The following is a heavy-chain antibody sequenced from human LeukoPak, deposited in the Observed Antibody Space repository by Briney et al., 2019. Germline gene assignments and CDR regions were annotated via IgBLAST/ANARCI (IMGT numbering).Heavy chain of an antibody. CDR1: GGSISSYY. D-gene: IGHD2/OR15-2a*01. CDR2: IYYSGST. CDR3: ARSRLSFDY. J-gene: IGHJ4*02. Sequence: SETLSLTCTVSGGSISSYYWSWIRQPPGKGLEWIGYIYYSGSTNYNPSLKSRVTIPVDTSKNQFSLKLSSVTAADTAVYYCARSRLSFDYWGQGTLVTVSS. V-gene: IGHV4-59*01.